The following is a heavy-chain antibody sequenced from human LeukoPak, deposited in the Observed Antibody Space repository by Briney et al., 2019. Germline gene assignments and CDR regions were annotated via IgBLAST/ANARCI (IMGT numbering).Heavy chain of an antibody. J-gene: IGHJ6*02. CDR3: ARDRADFWNENYYGMDV. Sequence: GGSLRLSCAASGFTFSSYAMHWVHQAPGKGLEWVAVISYDGSNKYYADSVKGRFTISRDNSKNTLYLQMNSLRAEDTAVYYCARDRADFWNENYYGMDVWGQGTTVTVSS. CDR1: GFTFSSYA. D-gene: IGHD3-3*01. V-gene: IGHV3-30-3*01. CDR2: ISYDGSNK.